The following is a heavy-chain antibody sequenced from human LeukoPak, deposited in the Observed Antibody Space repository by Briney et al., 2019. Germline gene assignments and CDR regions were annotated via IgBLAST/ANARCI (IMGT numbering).Heavy chain of an antibody. CDR2: ISGSGGST. Sequence: PGGSLRLSCAASGFTFSSYSMNWVRQAPGKGLEWVSAISGSGGSTYYADSVKGRFTISRDNSKNTLYLQMNSLRAEDTAVYYCAKDGPPMVRGVIIRVYGYWGQGTLVTVSS. CDR3: AKDGPPMVRGVIIRVYGY. D-gene: IGHD3-10*01. CDR1: GFTFSSYS. J-gene: IGHJ4*02. V-gene: IGHV3-23*01.